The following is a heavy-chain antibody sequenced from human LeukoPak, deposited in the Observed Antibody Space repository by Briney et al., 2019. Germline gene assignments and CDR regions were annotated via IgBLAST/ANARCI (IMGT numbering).Heavy chain of an antibody. Sequence: GGSLRLSCAASGFTFSSYAMSWVRQAPGKGLEWVSAISGSGGSTYYADSVKGRFTISRDNAKNSLYLQMNSLRAEDTAVYYCAREYSRGYYFDYWGQGTLVTVSS. CDR2: ISGSGGST. CDR1: GFTFSSYA. J-gene: IGHJ4*02. V-gene: IGHV3-23*01. D-gene: IGHD6-25*01. CDR3: AREYSRGYYFDY.